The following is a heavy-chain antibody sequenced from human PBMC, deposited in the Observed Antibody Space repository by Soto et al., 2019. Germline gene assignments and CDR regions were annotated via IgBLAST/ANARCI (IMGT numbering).Heavy chain of an antibody. V-gene: IGHV4-39*01. Sequence: SETLSLTCTVSGGSISSSSYYWGWIRQPPGKGLEWIGSIYYSGSTYYNPSLKSRVTISVDTSKNQFSLKLSSVTAADTAVYYCARVIEAARVPWFDPWGQGTLVTVSS. CDR2: IYYSGST. D-gene: IGHD2-15*01. CDR3: ARVIEAARVPWFDP. J-gene: IGHJ5*02. CDR1: GGSISSSSYY.